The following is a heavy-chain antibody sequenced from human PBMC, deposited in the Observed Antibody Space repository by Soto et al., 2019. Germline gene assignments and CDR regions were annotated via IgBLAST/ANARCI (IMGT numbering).Heavy chain of an antibody. V-gene: IGHV3-23*01. CDR1: GFTFSSYA. J-gene: IGHJ4*02. CDR2: ISGSGGNT. CDR3: AKAKSSSRSYFDY. Sequence: GGSLRLSCAASGFTFSSYAMGWVRQAPGKGLEWVSAISGSGGNTYYADSVKGRFTISRDNSKNTLYLQMNSLRAEDTAVYYCAKAKSSSRSYFDYWGQGTLVTVSS. D-gene: IGHD6-6*01.